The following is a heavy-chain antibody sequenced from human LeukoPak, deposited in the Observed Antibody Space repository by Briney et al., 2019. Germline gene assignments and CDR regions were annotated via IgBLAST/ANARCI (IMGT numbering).Heavy chain of an antibody. V-gene: IGHV3-23*01. CDR1: GFTFSRYA. D-gene: IGHD3-3*01. CDR3: ATSRVNYDFWGGYYAFDI. J-gene: IGHJ3*02. Sequence: GGSLRLSCAASGFTFSRYAMSWVRQAPGKGLEWVSAISGSGDSTYYADSVKGRFTISRDNSKNTLYLQMNSLRAEDTAVYYCATSRVNYDFWGGYYAFDIWGQGTMVTVSS. CDR2: ISGSGDST.